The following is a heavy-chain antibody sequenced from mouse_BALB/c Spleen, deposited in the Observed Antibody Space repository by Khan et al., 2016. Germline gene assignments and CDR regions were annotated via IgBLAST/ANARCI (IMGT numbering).Heavy chain of an antibody. V-gene: IGHV5-4*02. CDR1: GFTFSDYY. CDR3: ARDGGYDDY. D-gene: IGHD2-3*01. J-gene: IGHJ2*01. CDR2: ISDGGSYT. Sequence: EVELVESGGGLVKPGGSLKLSCAASGFTFSDYYMYWVRQTPEKRLEWVATISDGGSYTYYPDSVKGRFTISRDNAKNNLYLQMSSLKSEDTAMYYCARDGGYDDYWGQGTTLTVSS.